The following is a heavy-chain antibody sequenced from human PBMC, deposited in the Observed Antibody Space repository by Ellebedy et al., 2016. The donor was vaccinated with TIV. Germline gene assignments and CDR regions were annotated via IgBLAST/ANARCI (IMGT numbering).Heavy chain of an antibody. Sequence: GESLKISCTVSGSTFGYLTINWVRQAPGKGLEWVSAISGAGAVYYADPVKGRFTISRDNSKNTLFLQMNSLRAEDTAVYFCATGGYGDYEPGDPFDLWGQGTMVTVSS. CDR1: GSTFGYLT. D-gene: IGHD4-17*01. CDR2: ISGAGAV. J-gene: IGHJ3*01. V-gene: IGHV3-23*01. CDR3: ATGGYGDYEPGDPFDL.